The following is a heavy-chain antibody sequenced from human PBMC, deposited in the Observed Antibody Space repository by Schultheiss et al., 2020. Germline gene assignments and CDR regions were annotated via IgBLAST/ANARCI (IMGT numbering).Heavy chain of an antibody. CDR1: GFTFSSYG. V-gene: IGHV3-30*18. D-gene: IGHD3-16*01. CDR3: AKEVGGGSYSDY. J-gene: IGHJ4*02. CDR2: ISYDGSNK. Sequence: GSLRLSCAASGFTFSSYGMHWVRQAPGKGLEWVAVISYDGSNKYYADSVKGRFTISRDNSKNTLYLQMNSLRAEDTAVYYCAKEVGGGSYSDYWGQGTLVTVSS.